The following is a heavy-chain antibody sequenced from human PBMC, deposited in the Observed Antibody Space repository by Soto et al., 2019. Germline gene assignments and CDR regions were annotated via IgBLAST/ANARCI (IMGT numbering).Heavy chain of an antibody. J-gene: IGHJ4*02. CDR1: GFSFISYS. Sequence: PGVALILSFAASGFSFISYSMNWVLQSPGEGLEWVSSMTSSSRYIYYADAVKGRFSISRDNDKNSLYLQMNSLSAEDTAVYYCARDTYDSSGYYADWGQGTLVTVSS. CDR2: MTSSSRYI. V-gene: IGHV3-21*01. D-gene: IGHD3-22*01. CDR3: ARDTYDSSGYYAD.